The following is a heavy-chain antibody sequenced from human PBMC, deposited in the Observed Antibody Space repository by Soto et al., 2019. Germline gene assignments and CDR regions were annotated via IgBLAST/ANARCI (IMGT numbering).Heavy chain of an antibody. CDR2: ISGSGGST. D-gene: IGHD3-9*01. Sequence: GGSQRLSCAASGFTFSSYAVSWVRQAPGKGLEWVSAISGSGGSTYYADSVKGRFTISRDNSKNTLYLQMNSLRAEDTAVYYCANGPPLRYFDWSLRPPHYWGQGTLVTVSS. J-gene: IGHJ4*02. CDR3: ANGPPLRYFDWSLRPPHY. CDR1: GFTFSSYA. V-gene: IGHV3-23*01.